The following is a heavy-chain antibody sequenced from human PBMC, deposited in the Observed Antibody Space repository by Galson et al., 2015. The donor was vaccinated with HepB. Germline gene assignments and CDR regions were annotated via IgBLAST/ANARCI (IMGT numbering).Heavy chain of an antibody. CDR3: ARDYSDY. J-gene: IGHJ4*02. V-gene: IGHV1-2*06. Sequence: VKVSCKASGYTFTAYYIHWVRQAPGQGLEWMGRIDPNSGGTNYAQKFQGRVTMTRDTSISTAYMELNRLRSDDTTMYYCARDYSDYWGRGTLVTVSS. D-gene: IGHD5-18*01. CDR2: IDPNSGGT. CDR1: GYTFTAYY.